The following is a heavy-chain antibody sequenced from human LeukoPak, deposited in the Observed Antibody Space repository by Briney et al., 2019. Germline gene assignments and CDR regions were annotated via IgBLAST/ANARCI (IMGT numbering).Heavy chain of an antibody. CDR2: IYHSGGT. J-gene: IGHJ3*02. CDR1: GGSISSGGYY. V-gene: IGHV4-30-2*01. CDR3: ARCPDTARVCLAFDI. Sequence: SETLSLTCTVSGGSISSGGYYWSWIRQPPGKGLEWIGYIYHSGGTYYNPSLKSRVTISVDRSKNQFSLKLSSVTAADTAVYYCARCPDTARVCLAFDIWGQGTMVTVSS. D-gene: IGHD5-18*01.